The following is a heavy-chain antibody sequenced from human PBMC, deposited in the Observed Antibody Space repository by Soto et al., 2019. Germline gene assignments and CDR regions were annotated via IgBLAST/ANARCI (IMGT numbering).Heavy chain of an antibody. CDR2: IYYSGST. D-gene: IGHD3-22*01. CDR1: GGSISSGDYY. J-gene: IGHJ4*02. CDR3: ARVRDDYYDSGIDY. Sequence: PWETLSLTCTVSGGSISSGDYYWSWIRQRPGKGLEWIGYIYYSGSTYYNPSLKSRVTISVDTSKNQFSLKLSSVTAADTAVYYCARVRDDYYDSGIDYWGQGTLVIVSS. V-gene: IGHV4-30-4*01.